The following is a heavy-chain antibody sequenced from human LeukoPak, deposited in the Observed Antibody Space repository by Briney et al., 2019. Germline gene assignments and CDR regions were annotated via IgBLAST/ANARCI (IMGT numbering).Heavy chain of an antibody. V-gene: IGHV3-48*01. Sequence: PGGSLRLSCAASGFIFSTYSMNWVRQAPGKGLEWVSYISTSSRTIYYADSVRGRFTISRDGAKNSLFLQMNSLRAEDTAVYYCARIYYNSNWDWGQGTLVTVSS. J-gene: IGHJ4*02. D-gene: IGHD3-10*01. CDR1: GFIFSTYS. CDR2: ISTSSRTI. CDR3: ARIYYNSNWD.